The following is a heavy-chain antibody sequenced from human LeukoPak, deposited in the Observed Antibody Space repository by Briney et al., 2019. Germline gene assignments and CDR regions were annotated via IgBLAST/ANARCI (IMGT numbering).Heavy chain of an antibody. CDR2: ISGSGGST. V-gene: IGHV3-23*01. J-gene: IGHJ4*02. Sequence: GGSLRLSCAASGFTFSSYAMSWVRQAPGKGLEWVSAISGSGGSTYYADSVKGRFTISRDNSKNMLYLQMNSLRAEDTAVYYCARGPSGYHNTGGQGTLVTVSS. D-gene: IGHD5-12*01. CDR3: ARGPSGYHNT. CDR1: GFTFSSYA.